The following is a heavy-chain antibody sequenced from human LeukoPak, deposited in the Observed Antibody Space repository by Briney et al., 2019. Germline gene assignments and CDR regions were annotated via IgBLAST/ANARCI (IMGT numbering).Heavy chain of an antibody. CDR1: GFTFDGYA. CDR2: ISGDGAST. V-gene: IGHV3-43D*04. CDR3: AKDLSMVFDAFNI. J-gene: IGHJ3*02. D-gene: IGHD4/OR15-4a*01. Sequence: GGSLRLSCAVSGFTFDGYALHWVWHAPGQGLELVSLISGDGASTYYAASVKGLFTISRDNNKNSLYLQMNNLRAEDTALYYCAKDLSMVFDAFNIWGQGTLVTVSS.